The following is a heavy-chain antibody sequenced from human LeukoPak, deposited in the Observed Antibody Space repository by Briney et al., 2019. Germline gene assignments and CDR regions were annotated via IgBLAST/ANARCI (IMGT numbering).Heavy chain of an antibody. D-gene: IGHD3-22*01. Sequence: ETLSLTCAVYGGSFSGYYWSWIRQPPGKGLEWVSVIYSDGSTFHADSVKGRFTISRDNSKNTLYLQMNSLRAEDTAVYYCATYYYDSSAHGYWGQGTLVTVSS. J-gene: IGHJ4*02. CDR3: ATYYYDSSAHGY. CDR2: IYSDGST. V-gene: IGHV3-53*01. CDR1: GGSFSGYY.